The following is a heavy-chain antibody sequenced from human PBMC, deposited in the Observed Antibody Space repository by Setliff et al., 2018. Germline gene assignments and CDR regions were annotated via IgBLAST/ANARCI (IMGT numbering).Heavy chain of an antibody. Sequence: ASVKVSCQASGYTFTSHYMHWVRQAPGLGLEWMGTINPSSGRTSYAQKFQGRVTMTGDTSTSTVYMDMSSLRSEDTAVYYCARDVFPYHYEGAFDIWGQGTMVTVSS. V-gene: IGHV1-46*01. CDR1: GYTFTSHY. CDR3: ARDVFPYHYEGAFDI. CDR2: INPSSGRT. J-gene: IGHJ3*02. D-gene: IGHD3-22*01.